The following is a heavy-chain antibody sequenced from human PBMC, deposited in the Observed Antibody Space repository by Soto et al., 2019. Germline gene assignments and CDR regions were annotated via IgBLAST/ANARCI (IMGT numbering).Heavy chain of an antibody. CDR3: ARETGYSNSWPLEY. V-gene: IGHV3-30*04. Sequence: QVHLVESGGGVVQPGRSLRLSCAASGFTFSRYALHWVRQAPDKGLEWVAYISYDGKIEHYADSVKGRFTVSRDDSKNTLLLQMNSLRPEDTAVYYCARETGYSNSWPLEYWGQGTLLTVSS. CDR2: ISYDGKIE. D-gene: IGHD6-13*01. CDR1: GFTFSRYA. J-gene: IGHJ4*02.